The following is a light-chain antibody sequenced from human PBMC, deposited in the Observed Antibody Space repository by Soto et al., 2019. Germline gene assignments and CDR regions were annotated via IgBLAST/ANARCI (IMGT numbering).Light chain of an antibody. CDR1: QSISTY. V-gene: IGKV1-39*01. J-gene: IGKJ3*01. CDR3: QQSYTIPFT. Sequence: DIQMTQPPSSLSAYVGDRVTLTCRASQSISTYVNWYLQKPGKAPQLLIYAASSLQSGVPSRFSGSGSGTDFTLTISSLQPEDFATYYCQQSYTIPFTFGPGTKV. CDR2: AAS.